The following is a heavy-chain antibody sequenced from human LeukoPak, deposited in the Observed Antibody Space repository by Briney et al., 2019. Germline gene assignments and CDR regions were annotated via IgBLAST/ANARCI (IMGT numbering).Heavy chain of an antibody. CDR1: GYSFTSYW. V-gene: IGHV5-51*01. J-gene: IGHJ3*02. Sequence: GESLKISCKGSGYSFTSYWIGWVRQMPGKGLEWTGIIYPGDSDTRHSPSFQGQVTISADKSISTAYLQWSSLKASDTAMFYCARPRDSSGPRGAFDIWGQGTMVTVSS. D-gene: IGHD3-22*01. CDR3: ARPRDSSGPRGAFDI. CDR2: IYPGDSDT.